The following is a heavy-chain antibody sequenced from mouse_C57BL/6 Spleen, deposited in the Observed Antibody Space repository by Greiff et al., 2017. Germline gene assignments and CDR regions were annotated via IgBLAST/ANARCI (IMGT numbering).Heavy chain of an antibody. CDR3: ARPYDGSSYRYFDV. D-gene: IGHD1-1*01. V-gene: IGHV7-3*01. J-gene: IGHJ1*03. CDR1: GFTFTDYY. Sequence: EVKVVESGGGLVQPGGSLSLSCAASGFTFTDYYMSWVRQPPGKALEWLGFIRNKANGYTTEYSASVKGRFTISRDNSQSILYLQMNALRAEDSATYYCARPYDGSSYRYFDVWGTGTTVTVSS. CDR2: IRNKANGYTT.